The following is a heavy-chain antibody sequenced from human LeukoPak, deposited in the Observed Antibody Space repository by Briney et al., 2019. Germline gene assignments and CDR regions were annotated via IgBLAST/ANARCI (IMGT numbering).Heavy chain of an antibody. Sequence: GGSLRLSCAASGLMFRSFEMYWVRQAPGKGLEWVAYISSGASTMYYADSVKGRFTISRGDAKNSLFLQMNSLRAEDTAIYYCALLAVASDFDYWGQGTLVTVSS. J-gene: IGHJ4*02. V-gene: IGHV3-48*03. CDR3: ALLAVASDFDY. CDR1: GLMFRSFE. CDR2: ISSGASTM. D-gene: IGHD6-19*01.